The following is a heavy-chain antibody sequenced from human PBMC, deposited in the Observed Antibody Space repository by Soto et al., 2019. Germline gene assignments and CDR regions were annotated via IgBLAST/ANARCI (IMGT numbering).Heavy chain of an antibody. D-gene: IGHD5-18*01. J-gene: IGHJ6*02. CDR2: INHSGST. V-gene: IGHV4-34*01. CDR3: ARVFRWGYSYATYGMDV. Sequence: SETLSLTCAVYGGSFSGYYWSWIRQPPGKGLEWIGEINHSGSTNYNPSLKSRVTISVDTSKNQFSLKLSSVTAADTAVYYCARVFRWGYSYATYGMDVWGQGTTVTVSS. CDR1: GGSFSGYY.